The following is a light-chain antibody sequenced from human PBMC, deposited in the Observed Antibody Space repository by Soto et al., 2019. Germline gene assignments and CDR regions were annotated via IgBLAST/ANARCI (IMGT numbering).Light chain of an antibody. CDR1: SSDIGNNY. CDR3: GTWDSSLSGNYV. CDR2: ANN. J-gene: IGLJ1*01. Sequence: QAVVTQPPSVSAAPGQKVTISCSGGSSDIGNNYVSWYRQLPGTAPKLLIYANNKRPSGIPDRFSGSKSGTSATLGITGLQTGDEADYYCGTWDSSLSGNYVFGTGTKLTVL. V-gene: IGLV1-51*01.